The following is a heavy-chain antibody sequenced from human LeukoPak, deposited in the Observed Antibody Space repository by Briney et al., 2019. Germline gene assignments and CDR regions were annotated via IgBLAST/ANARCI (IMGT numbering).Heavy chain of an antibody. V-gene: IGHV3-23*01. Sequence: LGGSLRLSCAASGFTFSSYAMSWVRQAPGKGLEWVSVISGSGGSTYYANSVKGRFTISRDNSKNTLYLQMDSLRAEDTAVYYCAKGFGTSCYVQLDYWGQGTLVTVSS. CDR1: GFTFSSYA. CDR2: ISGSGGST. CDR3: AKGFGTSCYVQLDY. D-gene: IGHD2-2*01. J-gene: IGHJ4*02.